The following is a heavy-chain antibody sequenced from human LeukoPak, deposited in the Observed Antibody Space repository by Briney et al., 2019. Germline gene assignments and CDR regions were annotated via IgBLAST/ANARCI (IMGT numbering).Heavy chain of an antibody. CDR3: ARDKTAAGTNNDY. Sequence: ASVKVSCKASGYTFTSYAMHWVRQAPGQRLERMGWINAANGNTKYSQKFQGRVTITRDTSASTAYMELSSLRSDDTAVYYCARDKTAAGTNNDYWGQGTLVTVSS. D-gene: IGHD6-13*01. CDR1: GYTFTSYA. J-gene: IGHJ4*02. V-gene: IGHV1-3*01. CDR2: INAANGNT.